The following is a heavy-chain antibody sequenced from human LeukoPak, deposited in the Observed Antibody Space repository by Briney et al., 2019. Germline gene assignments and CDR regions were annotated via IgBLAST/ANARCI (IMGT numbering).Heavy chain of an antibody. CDR1: GFTFSNYW. CDR2: INQDGSER. J-gene: IGHJ4*02. CDR3: ARDDFWSGYYPDY. D-gene: IGHD3-3*01. Sequence: GGSLKLSCAASGFTFSNYWMSWVRQAPGKGLDWVANINQDGSERYYVDSGKGRFSISRDNAKNSLYLQMNSLRAEDTAVYYCARDDFWSGYYPDYWGQGTLVTVSS. V-gene: IGHV3-7*01.